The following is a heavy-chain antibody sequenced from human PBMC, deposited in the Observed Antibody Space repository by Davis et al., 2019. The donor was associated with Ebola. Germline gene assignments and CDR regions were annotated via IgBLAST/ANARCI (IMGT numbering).Heavy chain of an antibody. J-gene: IGHJ5*01. CDR1: GFTFTAYY. Sequence: ASVKVSCKTSGFTFTAYYLHWVRQARGQGFEWMGIINPSDGDTDYAQKFQGRFTMTRDAVTSTVYMQLSSLRSEDTAIYYCARTSGYYYNFDSWGQGTLVTVSS. V-gene: IGHV1-46*01. CDR2: INPSDGDT. D-gene: IGHD3-3*01. CDR3: ARTSGYYYNFDS.